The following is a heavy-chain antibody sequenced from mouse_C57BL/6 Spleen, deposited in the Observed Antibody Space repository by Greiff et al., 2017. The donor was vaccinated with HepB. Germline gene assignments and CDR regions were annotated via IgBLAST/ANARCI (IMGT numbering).Heavy chain of an antibody. CDR2: INPNYGTT. J-gene: IGHJ3*01. CDR1: GYSFTDSN. D-gene: IGHD2-4*01. Sequence: EVKLVESGPELVKPGASVKISCKASGYSFTDSNMNWVKQSNGKSLEWIGGINPNYGTTSYNQKFKGKATLTVDQSSSTAYMQLNSLTSEDSAVYYCSRGDYDYSDPFSYWGQGTLVTVSA. CDR3: SRGDYDYSDPFSY. V-gene: IGHV1-39*01.